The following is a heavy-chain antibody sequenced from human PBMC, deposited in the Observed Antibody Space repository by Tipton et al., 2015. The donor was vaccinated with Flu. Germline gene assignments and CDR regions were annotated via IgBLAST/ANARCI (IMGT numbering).Heavy chain of an antibody. V-gene: IGHV3-7*01. CDR3: ARAIGGSDSF. Sequence: SLRLSCAASGFTFDDYAMHWVRQAPGEGLEWVANIKQDGSQKSYVDSVKGRFTISRDNAKSSLYLQMNSLRAEDTAVYYCARAIGGSDSFWGQGTLVTVSS. J-gene: IGHJ4*02. CDR2: IKQDGSQK. CDR1: GFTFDDYA. D-gene: IGHD2-21*02.